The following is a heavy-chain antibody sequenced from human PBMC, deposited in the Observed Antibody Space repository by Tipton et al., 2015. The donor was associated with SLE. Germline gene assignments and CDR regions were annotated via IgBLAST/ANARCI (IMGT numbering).Heavy chain of an antibody. CDR2: INVNGGAI. Sequence: SLRLSCAASGFKFDDYAMHWVRQVPGKGLEWVSGINVNGGAIAYADSVRGRFTISRDNAKNSLFLQMNSLGGEDTAVYYYARARITMVRARGAFDIWGQGTMVTVSS. D-gene: IGHD3-10*01. J-gene: IGHJ3*02. V-gene: IGHV3-9*01. CDR1: GFKFDDYA. CDR3: ARARITMVRARGAFDI.